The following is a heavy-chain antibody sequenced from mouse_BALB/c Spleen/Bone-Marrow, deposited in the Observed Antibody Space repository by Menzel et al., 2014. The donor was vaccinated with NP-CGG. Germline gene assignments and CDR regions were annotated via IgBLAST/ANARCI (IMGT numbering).Heavy chain of an antibody. Sequence: QVQLQQSGAELARPGASVKMSCKTSGYTFASYWMHWVRQRPGQGLEWIGEINPSNGHTNCNEKFKNKATLTVDKSSSTANMQMSSLTPENTAAYDCAAVKYCDTVGYWGQGTPLTVSS. CDR3: AAVKYCDTVGY. J-gene: IGHJ2*01. V-gene: IGHV1-4*01. CDR2: INPSNGHT. D-gene: IGHD1-1*01. CDR1: GYTFASYW.